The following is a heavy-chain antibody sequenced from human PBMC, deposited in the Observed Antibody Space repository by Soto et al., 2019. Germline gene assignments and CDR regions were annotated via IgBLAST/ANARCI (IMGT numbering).Heavy chain of an antibody. CDR1: GGSLRNYA. D-gene: IGHD2-15*01. Sequence: QVQLVQSGAEVKKPGSSVKVSCKASGGSLRNYAISWLRQAPGQGLAWMGGITPIIGATKYAQKFQARVTITADESTSTAHMELSSLTSEDTAVYYCARDHILVVNTYYFDYWGQGTLVTVSS. CDR2: ITPIIGAT. V-gene: IGHV1-69*01. J-gene: IGHJ4*02. CDR3: ARDHILVVNTYYFDY.